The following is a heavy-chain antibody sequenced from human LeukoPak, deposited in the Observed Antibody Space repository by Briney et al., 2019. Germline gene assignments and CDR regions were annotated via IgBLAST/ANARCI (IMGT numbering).Heavy chain of an antibody. CDR1: GGSISSSNYY. V-gene: IGHV4-39*02. CDR3: ARDHGVAGAGADY. CDR2: AYFIGRT. Sequence: SETLSLTCTVSGGSISSSNYYWGWIRQPPGKGLEWIGSAYFIGRTNYDPSFKSRVTISVDTSKNQFSLKLSSVTAADTAVYHCARDHGVAGAGADYWGQGTLVTVSS. J-gene: IGHJ4*02. D-gene: IGHD6-19*01.